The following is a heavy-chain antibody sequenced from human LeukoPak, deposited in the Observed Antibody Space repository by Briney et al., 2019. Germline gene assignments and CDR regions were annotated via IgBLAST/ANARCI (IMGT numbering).Heavy chain of an antibody. V-gene: IGHV3-23*01. CDR1: GFAFNFYA. J-gene: IGHJ6*02. CDR3: ARGLQNYYGLDV. Sequence: PGGSLRLSCAASGFAFNFYAMSWARQAPGKGLQWVSTINANGINTYYADSVKGRFTISRDNSKSTLYLQTNTLRAEDTAVYYCARGLQNYYGLDVWGQGTTVTVSS. CDR2: INANGINT.